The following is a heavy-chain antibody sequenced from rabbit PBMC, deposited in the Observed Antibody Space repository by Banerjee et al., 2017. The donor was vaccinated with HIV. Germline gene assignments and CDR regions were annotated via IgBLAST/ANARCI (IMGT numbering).Heavy chain of an antibody. V-gene: IGHV1S45*01. D-gene: IGHD4-1*01. Sequence: QEQLVEYGGDLVQPEGSLTLTCKASGFDFSSGYDICWVRQAPGKGLEWIACIYAGSSGSTDYASWAKGRFTISKTSSTTVTLQMTSLTAADTATYFCARGDGFGWFKLWGPGTLVTVS. CDR1: GFDFSSGYD. CDR3: ARGDGFGWFKL. CDR2: IYAGSSGST. J-gene: IGHJ4*01.